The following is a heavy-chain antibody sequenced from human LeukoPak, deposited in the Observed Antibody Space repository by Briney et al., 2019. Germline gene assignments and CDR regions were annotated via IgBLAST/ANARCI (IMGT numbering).Heavy chain of an antibody. CDR3: ARIGYCSSTSCYIIVY. V-gene: IGHV1-2*02. CDR1: GYTFTGYY. D-gene: IGHD2-2*02. J-gene: IGHJ4*02. CDR2: INPNSGGT. Sequence: ASVKVSCKASGYTFTGYYMHWVRQAPGQGLEWMGWINPNSGGTNYAQKFQGRVTMTRDTSISTAYMELSRLRSDDTAVYYCARIGYCSSTSCYIIVYWGQGTLVTVSS.